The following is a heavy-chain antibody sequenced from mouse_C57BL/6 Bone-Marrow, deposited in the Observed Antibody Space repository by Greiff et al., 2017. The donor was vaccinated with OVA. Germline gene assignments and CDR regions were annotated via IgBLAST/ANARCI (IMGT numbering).Heavy chain of an antibody. V-gene: IGHV14-2*01. CDR3: ATDYGSSPDV. J-gene: IGHJ1*03. CDR2: IDPEDGEP. CDR1: GFNIKDYY. D-gene: IGHD1-1*01. Sequence: VQLQQSGAELVKPGASVKLSCTASGFNIKDYYMHWVKQRTEQGLEWIGRIDPEDGEPKYAPKFQGKATITADTSSNTAYLQLSSLTSEDTAVYYCATDYGSSPDVWGTGTTVTVSS.